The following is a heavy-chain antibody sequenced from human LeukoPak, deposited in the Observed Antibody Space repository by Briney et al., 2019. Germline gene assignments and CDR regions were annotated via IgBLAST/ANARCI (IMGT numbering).Heavy chain of an antibody. Sequence: GGSLRLSCTASGFTFSNYWMHWVRQTPGKGLVWVSHINNDGTSTTYADSVKGRFTISRDNAKNTLYLQMDSLRAEDSAMYYCADPFGDAFDMWGQGTMVTVSP. J-gene: IGHJ3*02. V-gene: IGHV3-74*01. D-gene: IGHD3-3*01. CDR2: INNDGTST. CDR3: ADPFGDAFDM. CDR1: GFTFSNYW.